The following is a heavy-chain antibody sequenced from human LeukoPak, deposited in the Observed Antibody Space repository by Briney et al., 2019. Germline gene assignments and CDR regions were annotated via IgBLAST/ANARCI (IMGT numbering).Heavy chain of an antibody. J-gene: IGHJ4*02. CDR3: ARDRSYFIFDY. Sequence: PSETLSLTCAVSAFSISSGYHWGWVRQPPGKGLEWIGAVHHSGSTYYNPSLKSRVTMSTDTSKSQFSLKLSSVTAADTAVYYCARDRSYFIFDYWGQGTLVTVSS. CDR1: AFSISSGYH. V-gene: IGHV4-38-2*02. D-gene: IGHD3-10*01. CDR2: VHHSGST.